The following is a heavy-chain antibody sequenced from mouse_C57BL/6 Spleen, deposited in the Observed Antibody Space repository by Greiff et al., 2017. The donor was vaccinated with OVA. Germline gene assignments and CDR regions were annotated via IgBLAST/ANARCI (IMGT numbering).Heavy chain of an antibody. CDR2: ISSGSSTI. J-gene: IGHJ2*01. Sequence: EVMLVESGGGLVKPGGSLKLSCAASGFTFSDYGMHWVRQAPEKGLEWVAYISSGSSTIYYADTVKGRFTISRDNAKNTLFLQMTSLRSEDTAMYYCARSYGQYYFDYWGQGTTLTVSS. CDR3: ARSYGQYYFDY. V-gene: IGHV5-17*01. D-gene: IGHD1-1*01. CDR1: GFTFSDYG.